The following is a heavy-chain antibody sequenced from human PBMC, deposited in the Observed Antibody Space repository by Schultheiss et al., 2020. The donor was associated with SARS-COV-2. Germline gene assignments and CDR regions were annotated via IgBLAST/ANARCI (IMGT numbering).Heavy chain of an antibody. CDR3: AREMNWGPTFYFDY. CDR2: INHSGST. D-gene: IGHD7-27*01. CDR1: GGSFSGYY. Sequence: SETLSLTCAVHGGSFSGYYRGWIRQPPRKGLEWIGEINHSGSTNYNPSLKSRVTISVDTSKNQFSLKLRSVTAADTAVYYCAREMNWGPTFYFDYWDQGTLVTVSS. V-gene: IGHV4-34*01. J-gene: IGHJ4*02.